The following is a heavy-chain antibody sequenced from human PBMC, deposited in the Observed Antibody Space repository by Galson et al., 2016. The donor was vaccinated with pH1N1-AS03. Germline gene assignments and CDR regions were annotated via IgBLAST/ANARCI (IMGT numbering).Heavy chain of an antibody. V-gene: IGHV3-13*01. Sequence: SLRLSCAASGFTFSSYEMHWVRQSTGKGLEWVSAIGVAGDTFYTDSVKGRLTISRENAKNPFYLQMNTVRAGDTAVYFCARESSANSVAAFDIWGQGTMVTVSS. J-gene: IGHJ3*02. CDR1: GFTFSSYE. D-gene: IGHD1-1*01. CDR3: ARESSANSVAAFDI. CDR2: IGVAGDT.